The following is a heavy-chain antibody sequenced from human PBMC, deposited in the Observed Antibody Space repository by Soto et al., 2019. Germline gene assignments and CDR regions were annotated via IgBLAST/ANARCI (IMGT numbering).Heavy chain of an antibody. CDR1: GFTFSDYA. CDR2: FSNTGGGT. J-gene: IGHJ4*02. Sequence: WSLRLSCSASGFTFSDYAMSWVRQAPGKGLEWVSVFSNTGGGTYYADSVKGRFTISRDNSKNMLYLQMTSLRAEDTAVYYCAKGRGLPSEFDYWGQGTLVTVS. CDR3: AKGRGLPSEFDY. V-gene: IGHV3-23*01.